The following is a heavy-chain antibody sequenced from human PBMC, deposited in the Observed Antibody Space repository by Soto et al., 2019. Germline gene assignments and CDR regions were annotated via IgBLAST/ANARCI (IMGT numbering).Heavy chain of an antibody. D-gene: IGHD3-10*01. CDR1: GGSISSYY. V-gene: IGHV4-59*08. CDR2: IYYSGST. J-gene: IGHJ4*02. Sequence: SETLSLTCTVSGGSISSYYWSWIRQPPGKGLEWIGYIYYSGSTNYNPSLKSRVTISVDTSKNQFSLKLSSVTAADTAVYYCARLRGLWFGEREFDYWGQGTLVTVSS. CDR3: ARLRGLWFGEREFDY.